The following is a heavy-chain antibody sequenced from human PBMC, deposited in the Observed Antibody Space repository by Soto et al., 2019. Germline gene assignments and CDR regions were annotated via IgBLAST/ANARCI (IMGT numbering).Heavy chain of an antibody. CDR2: IVVGSGNT. J-gene: IGHJ4*02. V-gene: IGHV1-58*01. D-gene: IGHD2-21*02. CDR3: AADPYCGGDCYFDY. Sequence: GASVKVSCKASGFTFFTSAVQWVRQARGQRLEWIGWIVVGSGNTNYAQKFQERVTITRDMSTNTVYMELSSLRSEDTAVYYCAADPYCGGDCYFDYWGQGIMVTVSS. CDR1: GFTFFTSA.